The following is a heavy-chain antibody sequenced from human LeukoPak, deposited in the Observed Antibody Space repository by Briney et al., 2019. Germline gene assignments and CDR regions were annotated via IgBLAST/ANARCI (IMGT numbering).Heavy chain of an antibody. Sequence: RSDTPSPTCRVSGDSINTSYWSWIRQPPGQALEWIGYINNIGSTNYNPSLKSRVTMSVDTSEKQFSLQLTSVTAADTALYYCARLVEYTTGWYRTYHFDSWGQGALVTVSS. D-gene: IGHD6-19*01. J-gene: IGHJ5*01. CDR1: GDSINTSY. CDR3: ARLVEYTTGWYRTYHFDS. V-gene: IGHV4-4*09. CDR2: INNIGST.